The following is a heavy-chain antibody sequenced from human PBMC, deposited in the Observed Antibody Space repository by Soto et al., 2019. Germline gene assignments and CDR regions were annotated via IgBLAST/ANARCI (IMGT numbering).Heavy chain of an antibody. CDR1: GFTFSSYG. V-gene: IGHV3-30*18. CDR2: ISYDGSNK. Sequence: GGSLRLSCAASGFTFSSYGMHWVRQAPGKGLEWVAVISYDGSNKYYADSVKGRFTISRDNSKNTLYLQMNSLRAEDTAVYYCAKSITIFGVVIIWVTDLYYYGMDVWGQGTTVSVSS. CDR3: AKSITIFGVVIIWVTDLYYYGMDV. D-gene: IGHD3-3*01. J-gene: IGHJ6*02.